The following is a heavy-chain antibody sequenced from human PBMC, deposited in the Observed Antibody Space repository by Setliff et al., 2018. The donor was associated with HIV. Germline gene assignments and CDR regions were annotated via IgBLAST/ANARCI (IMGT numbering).Heavy chain of an antibody. V-gene: IGHV1-69*11. D-gene: IGHD3-10*01. J-gene: IGHJ4*02. CDR3: ARGVLYGLSEY. Sequence: ASVKVSCKASGHTPRHYGINWIRQAPGQGLEWVGSLIPVLGEPHYAPRFQGRVTITADDSTNTAYFELSNLRFDDTATYYCARGVLYGLSEYWGTGSLVTVSS. CDR1: GHTPRHYG. CDR2: LIPVLGEP.